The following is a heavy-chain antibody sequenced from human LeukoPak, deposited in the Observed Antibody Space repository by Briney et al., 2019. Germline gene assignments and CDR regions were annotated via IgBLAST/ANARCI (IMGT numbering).Heavy chain of an antibody. Sequence: GGSLRLSCAASGFTFSSYWMSWVRQAPGKGLEWVANIKQDGSEKYYVDSVKGRFTISRDNSKNTLYLQMNSLRAEDTAVYYCAKGRKGYCSGGSCVNYFDYWGQGTLVTVSS. D-gene: IGHD2-15*01. CDR3: AKGRKGYCSGGSCVNYFDY. J-gene: IGHJ4*02. CDR2: IKQDGSEK. CDR1: GFTFSSYW. V-gene: IGHV3-7*03.